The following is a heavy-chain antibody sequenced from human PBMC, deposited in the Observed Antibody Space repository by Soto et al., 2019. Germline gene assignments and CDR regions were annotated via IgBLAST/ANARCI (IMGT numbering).Heavy chain of an antibody. V-gene: IGHV1-69*06. CDR1: GGTFSSYA. CDR2: IISIFGTA. D-gene: IGHD3-22*01. CDR3: SRGLYYYDRSCDY. J-gene: IGHJ4*02. Sequence: QVQLVQSGAEVKKPGSSVKVSCKDSGGTFSSYAISWVRQAPGQGLEWMGGIISIFGTAKDAQKFQGRVTIIADKSTSTADMELSMLSCEDTAVYYCSRGLYYYDRSCDYWGQGTLVTVSS.